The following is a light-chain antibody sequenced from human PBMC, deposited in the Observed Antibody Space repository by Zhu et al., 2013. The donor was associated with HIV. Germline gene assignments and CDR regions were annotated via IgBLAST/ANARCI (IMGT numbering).Light chain of an antibody. CDR2: EVS. V-gene: IGLV2-14*01. Sequence: QSALTQPASVSGSPGQSITISCTGTSSDVGGYNHVSWYQQHPGKAPKLMIYEVSNRPSGVSNRFSGFKSGNTASLTISGLQAEDEADYYCSSYTSSNTHVFGTGTKVTVL. J-gene: IGLJ1*01. CDR3: SSYTSSNTHV. CDR1: SSDVGGYNH.